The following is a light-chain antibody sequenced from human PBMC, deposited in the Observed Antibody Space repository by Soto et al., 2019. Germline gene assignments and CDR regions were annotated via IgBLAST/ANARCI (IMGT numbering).Light chain of an antibody. J-gene: IGLJ3*02. CDR3: AAWDNILSAWV. Sequence: QSVLTQPPSASETPGQRVTISCSGSSSNIGTNYVYWYQQLPGTAPKLHIYRGNQRPSGVPDRFSAYRYGTSASLAISGLRSEEEADYYCAAWDNILSAWVFGGGTKLTVL. V-gene: IGLV1-47*01. CDR2: RGN. CDR1: SSNIGTNY.